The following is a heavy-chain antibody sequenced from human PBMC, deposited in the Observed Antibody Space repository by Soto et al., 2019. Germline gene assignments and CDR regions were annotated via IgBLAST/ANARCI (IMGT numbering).Heavy chain of an antibody. D-gene: IGHD4-17*01. Sequence: PSETLSLTCSVSGASIRSYYWHWIRQPPGKGLEWIGYVYTSDYTKYSSSLKSRVTISVDTSKNQFYLRLNSVTAADTAVYYCATHFYGAYEVDRWGHGLLVSVPP. CDR3: ATHFYGAYEVDR. CDR1: GASIRSYY. J-gene: IGHJ4*01. V-gene: IGHV4-4*08. CDR2: VYTSDYT.